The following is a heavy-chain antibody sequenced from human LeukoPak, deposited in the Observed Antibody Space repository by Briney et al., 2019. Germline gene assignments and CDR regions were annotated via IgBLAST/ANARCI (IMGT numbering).Heavy chain of an antibody. D-gene: IGHD2-15*01. CDR2: IYYSGST. Sequence: SETLSLTCTVSGGSISSSSYYWGWIRQPPGKGLEWIGSIYYSGSTYYNPSLKSRVTISVDTSKNQFSLKLSSVTAADTAVFYCARIYCSGGSCYRALFDYWGQGTLVTVPS. CDR1: GGSISSSSYY. V-gene: IGHV4-39*01. J-gene: IGHJ4*02. CDR3: ARIYCSGGSCYRALFDY.